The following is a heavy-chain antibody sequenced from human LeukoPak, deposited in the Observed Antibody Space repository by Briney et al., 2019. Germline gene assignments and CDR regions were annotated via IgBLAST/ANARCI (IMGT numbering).Heavy chain of an antibody. CDR1: GFTFDDYA. V-gene: IGHV3-9*01. Sequence: PGGSLRLSCAASGFTFDDYAMHWVRQAPGKGLEWVSGISWNSGSIGYADSVKGRFTISRDNAKNSLYLQINSLRAEDTALYYCATGVPTVSPFDYWGQGTLVTVSS. CDR3: ATGVPTVSPFDY. D-gene: IGHD4-17*01. J-gene: IGHJ4*02. CDR2: ISWNSGSI.